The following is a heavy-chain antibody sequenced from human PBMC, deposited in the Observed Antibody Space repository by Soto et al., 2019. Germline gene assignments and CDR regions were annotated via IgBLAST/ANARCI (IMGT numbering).Heavy chain of an antibody. D-gene: IGHD5-12*01. J-gene: IGHJ6*02. Sequence: GGSLRLSCAASGFTFSSYGMHWVRQAPGKGLEWVAVIWYDGSNKYYADSVKGRFTISRDNSKNTLYLQMNGLRAEDTAVYYCARASARWLQSGGMDVWGQGTTVTVSS. V-gene: IGHV3-33*01. CDR3: ARASARWLQSGGMDV. CDR1: GFTFSSYG. CDR2: IWYDGSNK.